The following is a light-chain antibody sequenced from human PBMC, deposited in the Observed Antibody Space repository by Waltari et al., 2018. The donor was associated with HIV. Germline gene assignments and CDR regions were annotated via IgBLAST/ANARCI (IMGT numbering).Light chain of an antibody. CDR2: EVT. J-gene: IGLJ2*01. CDR3: SSYTTTTTLI. Sequence: QSALTLPPSVSGSPVPSPPISSTGTSTAAASYTYISCYQQHPGNAPKLMIYEVTNRPSGVSTRFSGSKSGDTASLTISGLQAEDEADYYCSSYTTTTTLIFGGGTTLTVL. V-gene: IGLV2-14*01. CDR1: STAAASYTY.